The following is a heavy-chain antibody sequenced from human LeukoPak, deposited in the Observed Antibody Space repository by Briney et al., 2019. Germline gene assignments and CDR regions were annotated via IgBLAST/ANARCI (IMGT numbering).Heavy chain of an antibody. Sequence: PSETLSLTCTVSGDSMKSYYWTWIRQSSGKGLEWIGYIYYTGSTNYNPSLKSRVTISVDTSKNQFSLKLSSVTAADTAVYYCAKEREYCSSGSCHYDLDVWGQGTTVTVSS. CDR2: IYYTGST. CDR1: GDSMKSYY. J-gene: IGHJ6*02. V-gene: IGHV4-59*01. D-gene: IGHD2-15*01. CDR3: AKEREYCSSGSCHYDLDV.